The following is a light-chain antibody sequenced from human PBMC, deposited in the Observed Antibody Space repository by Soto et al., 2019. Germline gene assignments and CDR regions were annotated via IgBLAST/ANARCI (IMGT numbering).Light chain of an antibody. Sequence: QSALTQPPSASGSPGQSVTISCTGTSSDVGGYNYVSWYQQHPGAAPKLMIYEVVKRPSGVPDRFSGSKSGNTASLTVSGLQAEDESDYYCSSYVGDNNVVFGGGTKVTVL. V-gene: IGLV2-8*01. CDR1: SSDVGGYNY. J-gene: IGLJ2*01. CDR2: EVV. CDR3: SSYVGDNNVV.